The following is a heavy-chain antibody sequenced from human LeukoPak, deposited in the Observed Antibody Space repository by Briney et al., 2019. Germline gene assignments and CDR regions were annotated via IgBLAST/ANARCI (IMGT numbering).Heavy chain of an antibody. D-gene: IGHD3-22*01. V-gene: IGHV4-59*01. CDR1: GVSINGFY. CDR3: ARVGYYDGSGYFDYKYDY. CDR2: IYYSGGT. Sequence: PSETLSLTCTVSGVSINGFYWSWLRQAPGKGLEWIGYIYYSGGTNYRPSLKRGLSISLKTSKNDFSLLLSSRTAADTAVYYCARVGYYDGSGYFDYKYDYWGQGTLVTVSS. J-gene: IGHJ4*02.